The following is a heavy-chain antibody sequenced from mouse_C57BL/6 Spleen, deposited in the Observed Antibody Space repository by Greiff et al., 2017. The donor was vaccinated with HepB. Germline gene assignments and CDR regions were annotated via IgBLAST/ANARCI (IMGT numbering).Heavy chain of an antibody. CDR2: IDPETGGT. CDR1: GYTFTDYE. CDR3: TRWATTGVDGMDY. V-gene: IGHV1-15*01. D-gene: IGHD1-1*01. Sequence: VQLQQSGAELVRPGASVTLSCKASGYTFTDYEMHWVKQTPVHGLEWIGAIDPETGGTAYNQKFKGKAILTADKSSSTAYMELRSLTSEDSGVYYCTRWATTGVDGMDYWGQGTSGTVSS. J-gene: IGHJ4*01.